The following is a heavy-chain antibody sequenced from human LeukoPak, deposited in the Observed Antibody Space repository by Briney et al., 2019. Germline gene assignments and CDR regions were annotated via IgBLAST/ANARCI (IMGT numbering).Heavy chain of an antibody. J-gene: IGHJ5*02. CDR2: ISSSSIYI. V-gene: IGHV3-21*01. D-gene: IGHD5-12*01. CDR3: AKAGGYDFHNWFDP. CDR1: GFTFSSYS. Sequence: GGSLRLSCAASGFTFSSYSMNWVRQAPGKGLEWVSSISSSSIYIYYADSVKGRFTISRDNAKKSLYLQMNSLRAEDTAVYYCAKAGGYDFHNWFDPWGQGTLVTVSS.